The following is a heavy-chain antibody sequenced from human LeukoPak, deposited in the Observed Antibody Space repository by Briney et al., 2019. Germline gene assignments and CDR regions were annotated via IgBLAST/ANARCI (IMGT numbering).Heavy chain of an antibody. D-gene: IGHD5-18*01. J-gene: IGHJ4*02. CDR1: GFAFYNYA. CDR3: ATRHEYSYPY. CDR2: IGGNGDTS. V-gene: IGHV3-64*02. Sequence: GGSLRLSCVASGFAFYNYAMHWVRQAPGKGLEYVSAIGGNGDTSYYADSVKGRFTISRDNSKNTVYLQLGSLRTEDMAVYYCATRHEYSYPYWGQGTLVTVSS.